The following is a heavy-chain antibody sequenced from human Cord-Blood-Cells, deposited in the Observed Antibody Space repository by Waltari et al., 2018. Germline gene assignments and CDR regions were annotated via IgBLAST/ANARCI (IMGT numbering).Heavy chain of an antibody. V-gene: IGHV4-34*01. CDR1: GGSFSGYY. CDR2: INHSGST. J-gene: IGHJ5*02. Sequence: QVQLQQWGAGLLKPSETLSLTCAVYGGSFSGYYWSWIRPPPGKGLEWIGEINHSGSTNYNPSLKSRVTISVDTSKNQFSLKLSSVTAADTAVYYCARELTGDNWFDPWGQGTLVTVSS. CDR3: ARELTGDNWFDP. D-gene: IGHD7-27*01.